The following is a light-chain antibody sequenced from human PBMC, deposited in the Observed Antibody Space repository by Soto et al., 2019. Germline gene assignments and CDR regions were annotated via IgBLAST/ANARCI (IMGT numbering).Light chain of an antibody. CDR3: SSYTGSDTLV. J-gene: IGLJ2*01. CDR1: TSDVGLYNY. V-gene: IGLV2-14*01. Sequence: QSVLTQPASVSGSPGQSITISCTGTTSDVGLYNYVSWYQQHPGKAPKLMISEVSNRPSGVSNRFSGSKSGNTASLTISGRQAEVEADYYCSSYTGSDTLVFGAGTKLTVL. CDR2: EVS.